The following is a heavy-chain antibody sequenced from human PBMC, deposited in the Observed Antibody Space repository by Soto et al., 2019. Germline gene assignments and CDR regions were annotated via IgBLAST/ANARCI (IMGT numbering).Heavy chain of an antibody. CDR3: ARDEGYCSGGRCYSLGFDR. Sequence: QVQLVESGGGVAQPGRSLRLSCIASGFKFSRYGMHWVPQAAGKGLEWVAVIWDDGSKKFYADSVKGRFTISRDNSKNTLSLQMDSLRAEDAAVYYCARDEGYCSGGRCYSLGFDRWGQGTMVTVSS. D-gene: IGHD2-15*01. J-gene: IGHJ4*02. CDR2: IWDDGSKK. CDR1: GFKFSRYG. V-gene: IGHV3-33*01.